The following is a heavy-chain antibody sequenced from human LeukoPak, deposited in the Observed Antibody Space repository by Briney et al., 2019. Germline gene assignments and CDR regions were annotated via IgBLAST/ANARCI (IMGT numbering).Heavy chain of an antibody. D-gene: IGHD3-10*01. Sequence: PGGSLRLSCVASGFIFTSFGMNWVRQAPGKGLEWVSSITRGGQIYYADSVKGRFTISRDNTKNSVYLQMDNLRDDDTAVYFCARDDRYGSGTLGKRFDPWGQGTLVSVSS. CDR3: ARDDRYGSGTLGKRFDP. J-gene: IGHJ5*02. V-gene: IGHV3-21*01. CDR2: ITRGGQI. CDR1: GFIFTSFG.